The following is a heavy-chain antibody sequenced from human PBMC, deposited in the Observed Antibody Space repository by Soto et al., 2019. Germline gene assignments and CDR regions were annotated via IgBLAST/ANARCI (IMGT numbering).Heavy chain of an antibody. D-gene: IGHD4-4*01. J-gene: IGHJ4*02. Sequence: EVQLVESGGGLVRPGGSLRLSCVASGFTFNNAWMNWVRQDPGKGLEWVGRIRSKADGGTIDYAAPVKDRFTISRDDSKNTLHLQMNSLKTEDTAVYYCTREPDYSNYFEYWGQGTLVTVSS. V-gene: IGHV3-15*07. CDR3: TREPDYSNYFEY. CDR1: GFTFNNAW. CDR2: IRSKADGGTI.